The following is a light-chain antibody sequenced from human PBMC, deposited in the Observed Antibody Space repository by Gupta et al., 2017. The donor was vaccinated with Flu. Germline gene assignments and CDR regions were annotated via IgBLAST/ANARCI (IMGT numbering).Light chain of an antibody. CDR2: KAS. CDR1: QTISTW. V-gene: IGKV1-5*03. J-gene: IGKJ2*01. CDR3: QEYKSYYT. Sequence: SPSTLSASEGDRVTITGRDSQTISTWLAWYKQKPGKAPKILIYKASTLEGGVTSRFSGSGSGTEFTLTISSLQPDDFAIYYCQEYKSYYTFGQGTRLEIK.